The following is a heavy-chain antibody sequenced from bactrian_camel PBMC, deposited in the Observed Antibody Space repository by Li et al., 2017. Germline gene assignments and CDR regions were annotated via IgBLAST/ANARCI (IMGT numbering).Heavy chain of an antibody. V-gene: IGHV3S53*01. CDR2: IDSAGTT. J-gene: IGHJ4*01. CDR3: NIGLCGTWSPGQDNY. D-gene: IGHD2*01. Sequence: VQLVESGGGSVQAGGSLRLSCVAPDIDYGRNTVAWFRQAPGKEREGVAAIDSAGTTAYEESVKGRFTISQDNAKSAVYLQMNNLKPEDTGTYYCNIGLCGTWSPGQDNYWGQGTQVTVS. CDR1: DIDYGRNT.